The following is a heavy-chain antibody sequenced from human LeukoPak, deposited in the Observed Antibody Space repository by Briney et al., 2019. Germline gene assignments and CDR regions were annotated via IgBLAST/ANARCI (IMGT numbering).Heavy chain of an antibody. J-gene: IGHJ5*02. CDR3: ARDLGYYHTSHSHWFDL. D-gene: IGHD2-15*01. Sequence: ASVKVSCKVSGYTLTELSMHWVRQAPGQGLEWMGMINPRGGSTDYAQKFQDSVTMTSDTSTSTVWMELSGLRSDDTAVYYCARDLGYYHTSHSHWFDLWGQGTLVTVSS. CDR2: INPRGGST. CDR1: GYTLTELS. V-gene: IGHV1-46*01.